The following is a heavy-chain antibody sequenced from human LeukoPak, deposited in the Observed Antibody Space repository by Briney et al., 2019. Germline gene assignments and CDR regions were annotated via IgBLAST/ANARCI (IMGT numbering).Heavy chain of an antibody. CDR3: ARLSGPYDFWSGSPMTWYYYMDV. J-gene: IGHJ6*03. V-gene: IGHV7-4-1*02. Sequence: ASVKVSCKASGYTFTSCAMNWVRQAPGQGLEWMGWINTNAGNPTYAQGFTGRFVFSLDTSVSTAYLQISSLKAEDTAVYYCARLSGPYDFWSGSPMTWYYYMDVWGKGTTVTVSS. CDR1: GYTFTSCA. D-gene: IGHD3-3*01. CDR2: INTNAGNP.